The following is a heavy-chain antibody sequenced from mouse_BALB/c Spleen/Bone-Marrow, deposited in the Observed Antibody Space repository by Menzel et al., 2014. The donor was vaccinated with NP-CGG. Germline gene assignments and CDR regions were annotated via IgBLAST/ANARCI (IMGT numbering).Heavy chain of an antibody. V-gene: IGHV5-6*01. CDR1: GFTFSSYG. CDR3: ARPYDFGAWFAY. CDR2: ISSGGSYT. D-gene: IGHD2-4*01. J-gene: IGHJ3*01. Sequence: EVKLVESGGDLVKPGGSLKLSCAASGFTFSSYGMSWVRQTPDKRLEWAATISSGGSYTYYPDSVKGRFTISRDNAKNTLYLQMSSLKSEDTAMYYCARPYDFGAWFAYWGQGTLVTVSA.